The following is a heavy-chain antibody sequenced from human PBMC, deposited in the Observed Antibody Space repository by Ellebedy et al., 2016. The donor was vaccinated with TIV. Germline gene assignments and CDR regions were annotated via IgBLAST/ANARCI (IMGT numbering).Heavy chain of an antibody. V-gene: IGHV1-18*04. CDR1: GYKFINYG. D-gene: IGHD5-18*01. CDR2: ISSHNGNS. CDR3: ARTRYSSSWPDF. Sequence: AASVKDSCKASGYKFINYGYTWVRQAPGQGLEWVGYISSHNGNSNYGKNFEGRVTMTTDRPTATVFMELGSLRYDDTAMYYCARTRYSSSWPDFWGQGTLVTVSS. J-gene: IGHJ4*02.